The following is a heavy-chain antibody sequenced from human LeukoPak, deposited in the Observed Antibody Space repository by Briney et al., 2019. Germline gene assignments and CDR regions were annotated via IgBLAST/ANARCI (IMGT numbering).Heavy chain of an antibody. CDR2: IYYSGST. V-gene: IGHV4-59*01. D-gene: IGHD2-8*01. Sequence: ASEALSLTCTVSGGSISSYYWSWIRQPPGKGLEWIGYIYYSGSTNYNPSLKSRVTISVDTSKNQFSLKLSSVTAADTAVYYCASGRMVYAPVDYWGQGTLVTVSS. J-gene: IGHJ4*02. CDR1: GGSISSYY. CDR3: ASGRMVYAPVDY.